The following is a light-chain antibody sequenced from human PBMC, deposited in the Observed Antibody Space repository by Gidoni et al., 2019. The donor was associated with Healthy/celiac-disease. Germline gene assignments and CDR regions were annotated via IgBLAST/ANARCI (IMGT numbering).Light chain of an antibody. Sequence: SYELTQPPSVSVALGQTARITCGGNNIGGKNVHWYQQKPGQAPALVLYRDSNRPSGIPERFSGSNSGNTATLTISRAQAGDEADYYCQVWDSSSWVFGGGTKVTVL. V-gene: IGLV3-9*01. CDR2: RDS. CDR1: NIGGKN. CDR3: QVWDSSSWV. J-gene: IGLJ3*02.